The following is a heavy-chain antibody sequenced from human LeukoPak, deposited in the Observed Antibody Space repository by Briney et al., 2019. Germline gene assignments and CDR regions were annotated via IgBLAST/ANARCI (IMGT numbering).Heavy chain of an antibody. CDR1: GFTVSSNY. Sequence: PGGSLRLSCAASGFTVSSNYMGWVRQAPGKGLEWVSVIYSGGSTYYADSVKGRFTISGDNSKNTLYLQMNSLRAEDTAVYYCARVYYYDSSGYYTRPYYFDYWGQGTLVTVSS. V-gene: IGHV3-66*01. CDR2: IYSGGST. J-gene: IGHJ4*02. D-gene: IGHD3-22*01. CDR3: ARVYYYDSSGYYTRPYYFDY.